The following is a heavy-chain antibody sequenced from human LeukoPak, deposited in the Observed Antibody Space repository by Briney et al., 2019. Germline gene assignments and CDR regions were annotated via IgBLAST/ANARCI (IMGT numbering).Heavy chain of an antibody. CDR2: IYYSGST. Sequence: SETLSLTCTVSGGSISSGGYYWSWIRQHPGKGLEWIGYIYYSGSTYYNPSLKSRVTISVYTSKNQFSLKLSSVTAADTAVDYCARGSVTMVRGEFDYWGQGTLVTVSS. V-gene: IGHV4-31*03. CDR1: GGSISSGGYY. CDR3: ARGSVTMVRGEFDY. D-gene: IGHD3-10*01. J-gene: IGHJ4*02.